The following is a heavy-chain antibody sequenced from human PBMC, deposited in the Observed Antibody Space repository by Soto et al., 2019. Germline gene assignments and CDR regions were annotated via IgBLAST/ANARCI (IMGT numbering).Heavy chain of an antibody. J-gene: IGHJ4*02. CDR3: ARDRRDGYKRYFEF. CDR1: GGSISSYY. CDR2: IYTSGST. V-gene: IGHV4-4*07. Sequence: SETLSLTCSVSGGSISSYYWIWIRQPAGKGLEWIGRIYTSGSTNYNPSLKSRVTMSVDTSENHLSLTLNSVTSADTAVYFCARDRRDGYKRYFEFWGQGNQVTVSS. D-gene: IGHD5-12*01.